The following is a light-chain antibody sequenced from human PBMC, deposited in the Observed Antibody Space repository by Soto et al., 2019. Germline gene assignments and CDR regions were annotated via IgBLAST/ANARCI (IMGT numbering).Light chain of an antibody. CDR3: GTWDTGLTPRGV. J-gene: IGLJ1*01. CDR2: DDN. Sequence: QSVLTQPPSVSAAPGQKVSISCSGSSSNIGNNSVAWYQHLPGTAPKLLIYDDNKRLSGIPDRFSGSKSGTSATLGITGPQTGDEADYYCGTWDTGLTPRGVFGTGTKVTVL. CDR1: SSNIGNNS. V-gene: IGLV1-51*01.